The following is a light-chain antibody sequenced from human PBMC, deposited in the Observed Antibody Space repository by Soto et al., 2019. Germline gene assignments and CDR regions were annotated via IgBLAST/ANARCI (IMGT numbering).Light chain of an antibody. Sequence: QSVLTQSPSASASLGASVKLTCTLSSGHSSYAIAWHQQQPEKGPRYLMKLNSDGSHSKGDGIPDRFSGSSSGAERYLTISGLQSEDEADYYCQTWGTGIVVFGGRTKLTVL. V-gene: IGLV4-69*01. J-gene: IGLJ2*01. CDR3: QTWGTGIVV. CDR1: SGHSSYA. CDR2: LNSDGSH.